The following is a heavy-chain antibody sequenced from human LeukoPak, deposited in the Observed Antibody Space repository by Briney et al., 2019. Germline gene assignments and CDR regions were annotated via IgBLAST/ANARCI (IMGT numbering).Heavy chain of an antibody. D-gene: IGHD6-13*01. CDR2: INHSGST. CDR1: GGSFSGYY. J-gene: IGHJ6*03. Sequence: PSETLSLTCAVYGGSFSGYYWSWIRQPPGEGLEWIGEINHSGSTNYNPSLKSRVTISVDTSKNQFSLKLSSVTAADTAVYYCARTRSSWYSNYYYYMDVWGKGTTVTVSS. CDR3: ARTRSSWYSNYYYYMDV. V-gene: IGHV4-34*01.